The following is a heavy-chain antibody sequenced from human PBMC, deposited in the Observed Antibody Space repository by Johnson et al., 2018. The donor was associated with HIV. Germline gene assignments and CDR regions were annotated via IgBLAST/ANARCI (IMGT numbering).Heavy chain of an antibody. CDR1: GFTFDDYG. V-gene: IGHV3-20*04. D-gene: IGHD2-21*02. J-gene: IGHJ3*02. CDR3: TRGGGAYCGGDCLRTFDI. Sequence: EVQLVESGGGVVRPGGSLRLSCAASGFTFDDYGMSWVRQGPGKRLEWVSGIKWSGGSTYYADSVKGRFSISRDNSKNTLYLQMNSLTADDTAVYYCTRGGGAYCGGDCLRTFDIWGQGTMVTVSS. CDR2: IKWSGGST.